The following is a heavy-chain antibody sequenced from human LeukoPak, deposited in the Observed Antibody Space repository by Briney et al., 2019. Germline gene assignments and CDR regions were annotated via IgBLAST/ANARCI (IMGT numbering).Heavy chain of an antibody. CDR3: ATDHLKQWLRKEDYYYGMDV. D-gene: IGHD6-19*01. Sequence: ASVKVSCKAPGYTFTGYYMHWVRQAPGRGLEWMGWINPNSGGTNYAQKFQGRVTMTRDTSISTAYMELSRLRSDDTAVYYCATDHLKQWLRKEDYYYGMDVWGQGTTVTVSS. V-gene: IGHV1-2*02. CDR2: INPNSGGT. CDR1: GYTFTGYY. J-gene: IGHJ6*02.